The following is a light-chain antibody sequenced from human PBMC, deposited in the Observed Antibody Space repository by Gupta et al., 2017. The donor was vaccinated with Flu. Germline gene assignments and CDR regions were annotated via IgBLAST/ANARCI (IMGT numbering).Light chain of an antibody. V-gene: IGLV1-47*01. Sequence: RVTIACSGNRCNVGDNYVYWQQHHPGSAPKLMIYKIHQRPAGVSDRFSGSKSGTTASLVISGLRSEDEADYYCGSWDDSLSRPMFGGGTKLTVL. J-gene: IGLJ3*02. CDR3: GSWDDSLSRPM. CDR2: KIH. CDR1: RCNVGDNY.